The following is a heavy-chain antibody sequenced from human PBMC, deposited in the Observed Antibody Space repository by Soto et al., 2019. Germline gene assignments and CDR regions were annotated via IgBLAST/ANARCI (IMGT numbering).Heavy chain of an antibody. CDR2: IYYTGST. J-gene: IGHJ4*02. V-gene: IGHV4-61*08. Sequence: TSETLSRTCTVSGGSVNSDDYYWSWSRQPPGRGLEWIGYIYYTGSTNYNPSLKSRVTISVDTSSNQFSLKLSSVTAADTAVYYCAREFSNSPEAFDSWGQGSLVTVSS. CDR3: AREFSNSPEAFDS. CDR1: GGSVNSDDYY. D-gene: IGHD6-6*01.